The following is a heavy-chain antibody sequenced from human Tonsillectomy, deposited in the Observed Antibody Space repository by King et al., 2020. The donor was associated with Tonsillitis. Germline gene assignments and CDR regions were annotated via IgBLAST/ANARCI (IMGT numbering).Heavy chain of an antibody. Sequence: QLVQSGADVKKPGASVKVSCKASGYTFTFFTIHWVRQAPGQGLEWMGWINAGNGNTKYSQKFHGRVTITRDTSASTAYMELSSLRSEDTAVYYCARGLWFGESQYYFDYWGQGTLVTVSS. D-gene: IGHD3-10*01. CDR3: ARGLWFGESQYYFDY. CDR2: INAGNGNT. CDR1: GYTFTFFT. J-gene: IGHJ4*02. V-gene: IGHV1-3*01.